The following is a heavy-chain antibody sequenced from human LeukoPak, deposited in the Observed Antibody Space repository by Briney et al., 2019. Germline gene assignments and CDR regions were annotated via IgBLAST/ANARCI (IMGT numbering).Heavy chain of an antibody. D-gene: IGHD3-3*01. V-gene: IGHV4-59*01. J-gene: IGHJ6*02. CDR2: IYYSGST. Sequence: SETLSLTCTVSVGSISSYYWSWIRQPPGKGLEWIGCIYYSGSTNYNPSLTSRVTISLDTSKNQFSLYVSSLTTAGTTVEYCSGGCADFWSGYRHYGMDVWGQGTTVTVS. CDR1: VGSISSYY. CDR3: SGGCADFWSGYRHYGMDV.